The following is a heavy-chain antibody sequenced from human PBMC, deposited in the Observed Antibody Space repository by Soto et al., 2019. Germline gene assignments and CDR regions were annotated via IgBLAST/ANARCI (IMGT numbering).Heavy chain of an antibody. CDR1: GYAFTSYG. CDR3: ARWRIAAAGPHYYYYGMDV. V-gene: IGHV1-69*13. Sequence: ASVKVSCKASGYAFTSYGISWVRQAPGQGLEWMGGIIPIFGTANYAQKFQGRVTITADESTSTAYMELSSLRSEGTAVYYCARWRIAAAGPHYYYYGMDVWGQGTTVTVSS. J-gene: IGHJ6*02. D-gene: IGHD6-13*01. CDR2: IIPIFGTA.